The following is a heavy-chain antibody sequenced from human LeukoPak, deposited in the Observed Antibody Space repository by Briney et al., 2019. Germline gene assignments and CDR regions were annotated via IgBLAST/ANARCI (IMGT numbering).Heavy chain of an antibody. Sequence: PSETLSLTCTVSGGSISSYYWSWIRQPPGKGLEWIGYIYYSGSTYYNPSLKSRVTISVDTSKNQFSLKLSSVTAADTAVYYCAGYYCSGGSCYQKDYWGQGTLVTVSS. J-gene: IGHJ4*02. V-gene: IGHV4-59*04. CDR1: GGSISSYY. CDR3: AGYYCSGGSCYQKDY. CDR2: IYYSGST. D-gene: IGHD2-15*01.